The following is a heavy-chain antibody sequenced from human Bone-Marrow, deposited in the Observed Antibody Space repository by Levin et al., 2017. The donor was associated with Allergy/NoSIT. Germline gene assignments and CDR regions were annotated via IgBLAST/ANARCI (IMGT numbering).Heavy chain of an antibody. J-gene: IGHJ6*02. CDR2: IIPIFGTA. V-gene: IGHV1-69*13. CDR3: ARVRHDYVWGSYRQGGGYYYGMDV. Sequence: SVKVSCKASGGTFSSYAISWVRQAPGQGLEWMGGIIPIFGTANYAQKFQGRVTITADESTSTAYMELSSQRSEDTAVYYCARVRHDYVWGSYRQGGGYYYGMDVWGQGTTVTVSS. CDR1: GGTFSSYA. D-gene: IGHD3-16*02.